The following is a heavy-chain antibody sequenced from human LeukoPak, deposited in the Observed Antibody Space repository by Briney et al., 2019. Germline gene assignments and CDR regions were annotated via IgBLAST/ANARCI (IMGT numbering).Heavy chain of an antibody. Sequence: SETLSLIRTVSDGSISSSSYYWGWIRQPPGKGLEWIGSIYYSGSTYYNPSLKSRVTISVDTSKSQFSLKVTSVTAADTAVYFCARDGRLYSSGQVVWFDPWGQGTLVTVSS. D-gene: IGHD6-19*01. CDR2: IYYSGST. CDR1: DGSISSSSYY. CDR3: ARDGRLYSSGQVVWFDP. J-gene: IGHJ5*02. V-gene: IGHV4-39*07.